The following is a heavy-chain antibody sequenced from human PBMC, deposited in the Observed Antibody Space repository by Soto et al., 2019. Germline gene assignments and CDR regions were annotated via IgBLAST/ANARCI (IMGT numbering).Heavy chain of an antibody. D-gene: IGHD6-13*01. CDR3: ARPRGYSYGRIAAAGKGDYFDY. V-gene: IGHV4-34*01. CDR2: INHSGST. J-gene: IGHJ4*02. Sequence: KPSETLSLTCAVYGGSFSGYYWSWIRQPPGKGLEWIGEINHSGSTNYNPSLKSRVTISVDTSKNQFSLKLSSVTAADTAVYYCARPRGYSYGRIAAAGKGDYFDYWGQGTLVTVSS. CDR1: GGSFSGYY.